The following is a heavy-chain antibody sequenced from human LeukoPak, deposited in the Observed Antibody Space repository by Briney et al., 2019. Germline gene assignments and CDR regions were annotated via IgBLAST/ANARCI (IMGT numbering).Heavy chain of an antibody. D-gene: IGHD3-3*01. V-gene: IGHV3-21*01. CDR2: ISSGSSYI. CDR1: GFTFNTYS. Sequence: GGSLRLSCAASGFTFNTYSMNWVRQAPGKGLEWVSFISSGSSYIHYADSVKGRFTISRDNAKNSLYLQMNSLRAEDTAVYYCARERSDSFDYWGQGTLVTVSS. J-gene: IGHJ4*02. CDR3: ARERSDSFDY.